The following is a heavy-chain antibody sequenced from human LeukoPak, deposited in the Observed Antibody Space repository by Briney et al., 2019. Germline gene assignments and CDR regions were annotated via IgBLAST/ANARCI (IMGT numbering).Heavy chain of an antibody. J-gene: IGHJ4*02. D-gene: IGHD6-13*01. V-gene: IGHV4-61*02. CDR3: ARDTLIAAFDY. CDR2: IYTSGST. CDR1: GGSISSGSYY. Sequence: KSSETLSLTCTVSGGSISSGSYYWSWIRQPAVKGLEWIGRIYTSGSTNYNPSLKSRATISVDTSKNQFSLKLSSVTAADTAVYYCARDTLIAAFDYWGQGTLVTVSS.